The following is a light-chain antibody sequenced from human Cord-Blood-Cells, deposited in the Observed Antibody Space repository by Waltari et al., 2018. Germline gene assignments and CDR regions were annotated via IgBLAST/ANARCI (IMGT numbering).Light chain of an antibody. CDR1: SSDVGGSNY. CDR2: DVS. J-gene: IGLJ1*01. Sequence: QSALTQPASVSGSPGQSITISCTGTSSDVGGSNYVSWYQQHPGKAPKLMIYDVSNRPSGVSNRFSGSTSGNTASLTISGLQAEDEADYYCSSYTSSSAYVFGTGTKVTVL. V-gene: IGLV2-14*03. CDR3: SSYTSSSAYV.